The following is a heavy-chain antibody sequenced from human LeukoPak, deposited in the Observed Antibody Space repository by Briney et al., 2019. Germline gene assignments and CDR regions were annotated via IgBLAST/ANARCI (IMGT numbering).Heavy chain of an antibody. CDR2: IYYSGST. D-gene: IGHD4-17*01. CDR3: ARTAYGDFFDY. Sequence: SETLPFTCTVSDGSISSYYWSWIRQPPGKGLEWIGYIYYSGSTNYIPSLKSRVTISVDTSKNQFSLKLSSVTAADTAVYYCARTAYGDFFDYWGQGTLVTVSS. V-gene: IGHV4-59*01. J-gene: IGHJ4*02. CDR1: DGSISSYY.